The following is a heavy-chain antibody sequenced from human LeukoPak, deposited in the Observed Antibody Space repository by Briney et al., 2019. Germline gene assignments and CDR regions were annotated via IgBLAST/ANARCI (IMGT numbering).Heavy chain of an antibody. V-gene: IGHV3-7*03. CDR2: IKQDGSEK. D-gene: IGHD4-23*01. Sequence: GGSLRLSCAASGFTFSSYWMSWVRQAPGKGLEWVANIKQDGSEKYYVDSVKGRFTISRDNAKNSLYLQMNSLRAEDTAVYYCAKGLIYYGGNSNYYYYYGMDVWGQGTTVTVSS. J-gene: IGHJ6*02. CDR3: AKGLIYYGGNSNYYYYYGMDV. CDR1: GFTFSSYW.